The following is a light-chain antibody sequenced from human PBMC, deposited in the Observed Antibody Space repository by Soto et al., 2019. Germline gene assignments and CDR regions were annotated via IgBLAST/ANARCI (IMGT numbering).Light chain of an antibody. J-gene: IGKJ1*01. V-gene: IGKV1-17*01. CDR2: DAS. CDR1: QGIRND. CDR3: QEDNSDSWK. Sequence: LPMIESASSMSACVVDRVTITSRASQGIRNDLGWYQQKPGKAPKVLIYDASSLESGVPSRFSGSGSGTEFTLTISSLQPEDFATYYCQEDNSDSWKFCQGCKVEI.